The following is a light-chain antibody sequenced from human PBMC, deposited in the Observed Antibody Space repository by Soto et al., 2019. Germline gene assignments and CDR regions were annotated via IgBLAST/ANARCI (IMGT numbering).Light chain of an antibody. Sequence: EILLTQSPGTLSLSPGERATLSCRASQSVSSSYLAWYQQKPGQAPRLLICGASSRATGIPDRFSGSGSGTDFTLTISRLEPEDFAVYYCQQYGSSPTFGQGTKVDIK. CDR2: GAS. J-gene: IGKJ1*01. CDR1: QSVSSSY. CDR3: QQYGSSPT. V-gene: IGKV3-20*01.